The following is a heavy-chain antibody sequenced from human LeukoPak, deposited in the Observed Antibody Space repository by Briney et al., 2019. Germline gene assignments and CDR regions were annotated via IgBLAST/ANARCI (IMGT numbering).Heavy chain of an antibody. D-gene: IGHD2-15*01. CDR3: AKDIVVVVAATYFDY. CDR1: GXTVSSNY. V-gene: IGHV3-23*01. Sequence: SGGSLRLSCAASGXTVSSNYMSWVRQAPGKRLERVSVISGGGGSTYHADSVKGRFTISRDNSKNTLYLQMNSLRAEDTAVYYCAKDIVVVVAATYFDYWGQGTLVTVSS. J-gene: IGHJ4*02. CDR2: ISGGGGST.